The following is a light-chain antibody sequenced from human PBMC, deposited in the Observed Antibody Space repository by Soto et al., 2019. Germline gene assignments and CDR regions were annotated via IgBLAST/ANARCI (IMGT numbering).Light chain of an antibody. Sequence: EVVLTQSPATLSLAPGERATLSCRASQFLSSYLAWYQQKPGQPPRLLIYDTSNRATGIPARFSGSGSGTDFTLTISRLEPEDSAVYCCQQYGNSPRTFGQGTRLEIK. CDR2: DTS. CDR1: QFLSSY. CDR3: QQYGNSPRT. V-gene: IGKV3-11*01. J-gene: IGKJ5*01.